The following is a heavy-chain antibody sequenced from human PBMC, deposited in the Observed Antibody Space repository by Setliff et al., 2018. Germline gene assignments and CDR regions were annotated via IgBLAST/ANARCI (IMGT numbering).Heavy chain of an antibody. CDR2: TDATGAKT. V-gene: IGHV3-23*01. J-gene: IGHJ4*02. Sequence: GESLKISCVGSGIYFSSRAMSWVRQTPGKGLEWLSATDATGAKTFYADSVKGRFSVSRDNSRNTVFLQMTGLRAEDTALYYCTRDPPGSGWSFDYWGQGALVTVSS. CDR3: TRDPPGSGWSFDY. CDR1: GIYFSSRA. D-gene: IGHD6-19*01.